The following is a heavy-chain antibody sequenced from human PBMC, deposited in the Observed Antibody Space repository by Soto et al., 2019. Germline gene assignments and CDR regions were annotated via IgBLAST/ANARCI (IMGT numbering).Heavy chain of an antibody. Sequence: QVQLVECGGGVVQPGTSLRLSCEASGFTFSSYGIHWVRQAPGKGLEWVAVIWHDGSYKYYADYVKGRFTISRDNSKNTLYLEMNSLRAEDTAIYYCARDVKAVAGLDLWGQGTLVSVS. CDR1: GFTFSSYG. D-gene: IGHD6-19*01. J-gene: IGHJ5*02. CDR3: ARDVKAVAGLDL. V-gene: IGHV3-33*01. CDR2: IWHDGSYK.